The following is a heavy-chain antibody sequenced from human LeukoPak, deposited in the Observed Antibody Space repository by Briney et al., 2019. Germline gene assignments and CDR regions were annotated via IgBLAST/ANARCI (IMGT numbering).Heavy chain of an antibody. D-gene: IGHD3-10*01. CDR1: GFTFSSYW. J-gene: IGHJ4*02. CDR2: IKQDGSEK. CDR3: ARLGVMTKWFGESNYFDY. V-gene: IGHV3-7*03. Sequence: GGSLRLSCAASGFTFSSYWMSWVRQAPGKGLEWVANIKQDGSEKYYVDSVKGRFTISRDNAKNSLYLQMNSLRAEDTAVYYCARLGVMTKWFGESNYFDYWGQGTLVTVSS.